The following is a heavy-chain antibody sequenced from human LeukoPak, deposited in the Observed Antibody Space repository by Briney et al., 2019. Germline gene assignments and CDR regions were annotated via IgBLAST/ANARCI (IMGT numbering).Heavy chain of an antibody. CDR1: GFTFSSYA. CDR3: AKGDGELLQNLDY. J-gene: IGHJ4*02. Sequence: GGSLRLSCAASGFTFSSYAMSWVRQAPGKGLEWVSAISGSGGSTYYADSAKGRFTISRDNSKNTLYLQMNSLRAEDTAVYYCAKGDGELLQNLDYWGQGTLVTVSS. V-gene: IGHV3-23*01. CDR2: ISGSGGST. D-gene: IGHD3-10*01.